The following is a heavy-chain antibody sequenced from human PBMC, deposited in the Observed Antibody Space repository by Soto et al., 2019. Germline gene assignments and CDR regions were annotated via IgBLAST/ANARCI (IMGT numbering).Heavy chain of an antibody. D-gene: IGHD2-2*02. V-gene: IGHV3-21*01. CDR2: ISSSSYI. CDR3: AGGEYPPYYYYYMDV. J-gene: IGHJ6*03. Sequence: PGGSLRLSCAASGFTFSSYSMNWVRQAPGKGLEWVSSISSSSYIYYADSVKGRFTISRDNAKNSLYLQMNSLRAEDTAVYYCAGGEYPPYYYYYMDVWGKGTTVTVSS. CDR1: GFTFSSYS.